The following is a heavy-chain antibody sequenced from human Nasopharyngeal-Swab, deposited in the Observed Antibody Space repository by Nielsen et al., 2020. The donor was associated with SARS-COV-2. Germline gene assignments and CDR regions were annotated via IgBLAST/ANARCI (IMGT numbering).Heavy chain of an antibody. Sequence: WIRQSPSRGLEWLGRTYYRSKWYNDYAVSVKSRITINPDTSKNQSSLQLNSVTPEDTAVYYCARARLHYDFWSGSLWYYGMDVWGQETTVTVSS. CDR2: TYYRSKWYN. D-gene: IGHD3-3*01. J-gene: IGHJ6*02. CDR3: ARARLHYDFWSGSLWYYGMDV. V-gene: IGHV6-1*01.